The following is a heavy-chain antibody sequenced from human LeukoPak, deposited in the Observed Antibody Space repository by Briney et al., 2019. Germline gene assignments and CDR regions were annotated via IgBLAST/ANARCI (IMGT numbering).Heavy chain of an antibody. J-gene: IGHJ4*02. CDR2: ISSSSSYI. V-gene: IGHV3-21*01. CDR1: GFTFNTYS. Sequence: KPGGSLRLPCAASGFTFNTYSMNWVRQAPGKGLEWVSSISSSSSYIYYADSVKGRFTISRDNAKNSLYLQMNSLRAEDTAVYYCARDEGSRSWYGALDYWGQGTLVTVSS. CDR3: ARDEGSRSWYGALDY. D-gene: IGHD6-13*01.